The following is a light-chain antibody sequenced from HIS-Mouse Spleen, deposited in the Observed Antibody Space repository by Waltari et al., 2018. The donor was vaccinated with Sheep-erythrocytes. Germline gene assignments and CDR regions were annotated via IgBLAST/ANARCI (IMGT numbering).Light chain of an antibody. CDR1: SSDVGGYNY. CDR2: DVS. Sequence: QSALTQPRSVSGSPVQSVTISCTGTSSDVGGYNYVSWYQQHPDKAPKLMIYDVSQRPSGVPDRFSGSKSGNTAALTICVLQASDGADYYCQAWDSSTAVFGGGTKLTVL. V-gene: IGLV2-11*01. J-gene: IGLJ2*01. CDR3: QAWDSSTAV.